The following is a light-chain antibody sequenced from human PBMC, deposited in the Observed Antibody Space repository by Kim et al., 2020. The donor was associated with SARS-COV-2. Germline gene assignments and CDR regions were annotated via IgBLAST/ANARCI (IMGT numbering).Light chain of an antibody. CDR1: KLGDKY. J-gene: IGLJ2*01. CDR2: QDS. V-gene: IGLV3-1*01. CDR3: QAWDSSTVV. Sequence: EAPDQTASITCSGDKLGDKYACWYQQKPGQSPVLVIYQDSKRPSGIPERFSGSNSGNTATLTISGTQAMDEADYYCQAWDSSTVVFGGGTKLTVL.